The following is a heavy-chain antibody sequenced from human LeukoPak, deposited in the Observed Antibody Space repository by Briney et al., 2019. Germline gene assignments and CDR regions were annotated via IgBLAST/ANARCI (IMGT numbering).Heavy chain of an antibody. Sequence: PSETPSLTCTVSGGSISSYYWSWIRQPAGKGLEWIGRIYTSGSTNYNPSLKSRITISVDTSNNQFSLKLRSVTAADTAVYYCARGVTLLKGSGSVDNWGQGTLVTVSS. J-gene: IGHJ4*02. D-gene: IGHD3-10*01. CDR3: ARGVTLLKGSGSVDN. V-gene: IGHV4-4*07. CDR1: GGSISSYY. CDR2: IYTSGST.